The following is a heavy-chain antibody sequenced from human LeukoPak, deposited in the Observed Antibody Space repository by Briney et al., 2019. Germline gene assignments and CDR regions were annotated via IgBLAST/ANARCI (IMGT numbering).Heavy chain of an antibody. CDR2: IYYSGST. CDR1: GGSISSYY. V-gene: IGHV4-59*01. D-gene: IGHD3-22*01. J-gene: IGHJ6*03. Sequence: PSETLSLTCTVSGGSISSYYWSWIRQPPGKGLEWIGYIYYSGSTNYNPSLKSRVTISVDTSKNQFSLKLSSVTAADTAVYYCAREGYYDSSGYLAYYYYMDVWGKGTTVTVSS. CDR3: AREGYYDSSGYLAYYYYMDV.